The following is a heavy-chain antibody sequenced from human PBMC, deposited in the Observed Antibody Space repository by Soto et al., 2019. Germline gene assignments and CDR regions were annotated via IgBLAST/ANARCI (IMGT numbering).Heavy chain of an antibody. CDR2: INPKSGGT. D-gene: IGHD3-22*01. V-gene: IGHV1-2*02. CDR1: GYTFSAYY. Sequence: QVHLVQSGAEVKKPGASVKVSCKTSGYTFSAYYMHWVRQAPGQGLEWMGWINPKSGGTLYAQKFQGRVTMTRDTSISTAYMELSRLRSDDTAVYYCARGGTFAYDTSGYSAYWGQGTLVTVSS. CDR3: ARGGTFAYDTSGYSAY. J-gene: IGHJ4*02.